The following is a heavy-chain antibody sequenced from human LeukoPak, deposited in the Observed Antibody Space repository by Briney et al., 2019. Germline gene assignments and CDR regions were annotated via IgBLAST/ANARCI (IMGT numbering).Heavy chain of an antibody. CDR3: ARDSASNY. D-gene: IGHD2-15*01. Sequence: GGSLRLSCAASGFTFGDYAMHWVRQAPGKGLEWVSLISWDGGSTYYADSVKGRFTISRDNSKNSLYLQMNSLRAEDTAVYYCARDSASNYWGQGTLVTVSS. CDR1: GFTFGDYA. J-gene: IGHJ4*02. CDR2: ISWDGGST. V-gene: IGHV3-43D*03.